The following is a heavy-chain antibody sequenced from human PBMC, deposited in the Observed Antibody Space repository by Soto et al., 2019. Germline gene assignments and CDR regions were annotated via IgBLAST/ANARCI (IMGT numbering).Heavy chain of an antibody. Sequence: QVQLQESGPGLVKPSGTLSLTCTVSGGSISSDNWWSWVRQPPGKGLEWIGEIYHSGSTNYNPSLKNRVTISVDKSKNHFSLKVTSVTAADTAVYYCARDRGIAASGRGCFDYWGQGTLVTVSS. CDR3: ARDRGIAASGRGCFDY. CDR2: IYHSGST. CDR1: GGSISSDNW. D-gene: IGHD6-13*01. V-gene: IGHV4-4*02. J-gene: IGHJ4*02.